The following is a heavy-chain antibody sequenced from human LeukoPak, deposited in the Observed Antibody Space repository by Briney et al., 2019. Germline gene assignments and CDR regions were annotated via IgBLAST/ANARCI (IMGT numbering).Heavy chain of an antibody. CDR2: INHRGST. CDR3: ARMRTVTTCWFDP. V-gene: IGHV4-34*01. Sequence: SETLSLTCAVYGGSFSGYYWSWIRQPPGKGLEWIGEINHRGSTNYNPSLKSRVTISVDTSKNQFSLKLSSVSAADTAVYYCARMRTVTTCWFDPWGQGTLVTVSS. CDR1: GGSFSGYY. J-gene: IGHJ5*02. D-gene: IGHD4-11*01.